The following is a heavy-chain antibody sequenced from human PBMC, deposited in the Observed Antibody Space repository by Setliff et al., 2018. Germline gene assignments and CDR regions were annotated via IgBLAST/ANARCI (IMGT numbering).Heavy chain of an antibody. J-gene: IGHJ5*02. Sequence: ASVKVSCKTSGYSFISYYMYWVRQAPGQGLEWMGIINVSGGSASYAQKFQGRVTFTRDTSTSTLYMELSSLISEDTAVYYCARGGEYCDGVSCFSYNWFDMWGQGTLVTVSS. CDR1: GYSFISYY. CDR3: ARGGEYCDGVSCFSYNWFDM. V-gene: IGHV1-46*01. D-gene: IGHD2-21*01. CDR2: INVSGGSA.